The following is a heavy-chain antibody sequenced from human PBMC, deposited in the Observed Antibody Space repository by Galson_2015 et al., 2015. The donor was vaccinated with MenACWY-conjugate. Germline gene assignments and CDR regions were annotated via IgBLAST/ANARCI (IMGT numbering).Heavy chain of an antibody. CDR2: IYWDDDK. CDR3: ARMPYSSSYFYFDY. CDR1: GFSLSTSGVG. J-gene: IGHJ4*02. Sequence: ALVKPTQTLTLTCTFSGFSLSTSGVGVGWIRQPPGKALEWLALIYWDDDKRYSPSLKSRLTITKDTSKDQVVLTMTNMDPVDTATYYCARMPYSSSYFYFDYWGQGTLVTVSS. D-gene: IGHD6-13*01. V-gene: IGHV2-5*02.